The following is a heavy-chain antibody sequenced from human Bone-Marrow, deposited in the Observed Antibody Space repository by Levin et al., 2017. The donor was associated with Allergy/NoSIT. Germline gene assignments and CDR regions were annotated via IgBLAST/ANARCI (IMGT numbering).Heavy chain of an antibody. V-gene: IGHV1-18*01. CDR2: ISPYNDNT. D-gene: IGHD6-6*01. CDR1: GYTFTNYG. J-gene: IGHJ4*02. CDR3: ARDQGYSSSPHHFDY. Sequence: GESLKISCKSSGYTFTNYGINWVRQAPGQGLEWMGVISPYNDNTNYAQKLQGRVTMTTDTSTSTAYMELRSLRSDDTAVYYCARDQGYSSSPHHFDYWGQGTLVTVSS.